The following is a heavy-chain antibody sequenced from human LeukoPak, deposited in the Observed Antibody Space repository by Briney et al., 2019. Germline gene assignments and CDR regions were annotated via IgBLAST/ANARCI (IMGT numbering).Heavy chain of an antibody. CDR3: ARISAVTTNPGSFDY. Sequence: ASVKVSCKASGYTFTSFGISWVRQAPGQGLEWMGWIGANNGNTNYAQKLQGRVTVTTDTSTNTAYMELRSLRSDDTAVYYCARISAVTTNPGSFDYWGQGTLLTVSS. CDR2: IGANNGNT. V-gene: IGHV1-18*01. J-gene: IGHJ4*02. D-gene: IGHD4-17*01. CDR1: GYTFTSFG.